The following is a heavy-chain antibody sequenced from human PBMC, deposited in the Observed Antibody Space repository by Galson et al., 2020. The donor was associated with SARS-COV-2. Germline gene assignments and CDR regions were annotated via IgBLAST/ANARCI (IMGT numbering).Heavy chain of an antibody. J-gene: IGHJ6*02. CDR3: AKDMSSSWYLGYYYGMDV. V-gene: IGHV3-23*01. CDR2: TSGSGGST. D-gene: IGHD6-13*01. Sequence: AESLTLSCAASASTFSSYAMSCVRQPPRKGLEWVSSTSGSGGSTYYADSVKGRFTISRDNSKNTLYLQMNSLRAEDPAVYYCAKDMSSSWYLGYYYGMDVWGQGTTVTVSS. CDR1: ASTFSSYA.